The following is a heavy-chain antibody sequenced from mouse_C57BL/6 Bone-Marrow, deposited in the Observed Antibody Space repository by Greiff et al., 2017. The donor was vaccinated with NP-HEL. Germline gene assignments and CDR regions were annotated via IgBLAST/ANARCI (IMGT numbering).Heavy chain of an antibody. V-gene: IGHV5-6*01. CDR3: ARHGSSLYYYAMDY. Sequence: EVNLVESGGDLVKPGGSLKLSCAASGFTFSSYGMSWVRPTPDKRLEWVATISSGGSYTYYLDSVKGRFTISRDNAKNTLYLQMSSLKSEDTAMYYCARHGSSLYYYAMDYWGQGTSVTVSS. D-gene: IGHD1-1*01. CDR1: GFTFSSYG. J-gene: IGHJ4*01. CDR2: ISSGGSYT.